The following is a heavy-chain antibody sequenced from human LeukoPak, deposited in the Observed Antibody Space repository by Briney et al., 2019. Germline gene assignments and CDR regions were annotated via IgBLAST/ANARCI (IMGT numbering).Heavy chain of an antibody. CDR2: IIPIFGTA. Sequence: SVKVSCKASGGTFSSYAISWVRQAPGQGLEWMGGIIPIFGTANYAQRFQGRVTITADESTSTAYMELSSLRSEDTAVYYCARDPAHCSSTSCYKHYYGMDVWGQGTTVTVSS. CDR3: ARDPAHCSSTSCYKHYYGMDV. V-gene: IGHV1-69*13. J-gene: IGHJ6*02. CDR1: GGTFSSYA. D-gene: IGHD2-2*02.